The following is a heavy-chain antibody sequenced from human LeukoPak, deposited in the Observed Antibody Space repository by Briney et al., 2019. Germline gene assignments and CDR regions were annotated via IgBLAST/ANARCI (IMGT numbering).Heavy chain of an antibody. V-gene: IGHV4-39*01. D-gene: IGHD2-21*01. Sequence: SETLSLTCTVSGGSISSSSYYWGWIRQPPGKGLEWIERIYYSGSTYYNPSLKSRVTISVDTSKNQFSLKLSSVTAADTAVYYCARLYSSGYFDYWGQGTLVTVSS. CDR3: ARLYSSGYFDY. CDR2: IYYSGST. CDR1: GGSISSSSYY. J-gene: IGHJ4*02.